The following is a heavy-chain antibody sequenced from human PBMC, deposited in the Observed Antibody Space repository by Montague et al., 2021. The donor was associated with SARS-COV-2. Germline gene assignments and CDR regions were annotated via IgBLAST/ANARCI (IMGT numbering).Heavy chain of an antibody. CDR1: GGSFSDYY. J-gene: IGHJ2*01. D-gene: IGHD3-10*01. CDR2: INYSGHA. V-gene: IGHV4-34*01. CDR3: ARVATGWRPGEFWYFDF. Sequence: SETLSLTCAVYGGSFSDYYWAWIRQPPGKGLEWIEEINYSGHANYNPSLKSRVIMSLDTSRDEFSLKVNSVTAADTTMYYCARVATGWRPGEFWYFDFWGRGTLVTVSS.